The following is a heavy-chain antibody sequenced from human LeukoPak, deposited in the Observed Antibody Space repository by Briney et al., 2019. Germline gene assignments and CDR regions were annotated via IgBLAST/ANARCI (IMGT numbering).Heavy chain of an antibody. CDR1: GDSINSGGYS. J-gene: IGHJ3*01. CDR3: ARDRIDAFDF. V-gene: IGHV4-30-2*01. Sequence: SETLSLTCAVSGDSINSGGYSWDWIRQAPGKGLEWIGRLYHSGNIYYNPSLNSRVTISVDRSKNQLSLSLSSVTAADTAVYFCARDRIDAFDFWGQGTMVTVSS. CDR2: LYHSGNI.